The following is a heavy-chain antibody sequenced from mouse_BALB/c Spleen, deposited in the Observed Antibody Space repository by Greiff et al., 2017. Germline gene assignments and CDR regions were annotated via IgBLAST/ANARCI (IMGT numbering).Heavy chain of an antibody. CDR2: ISSGGST. J-gene: IGHJ2*01. CDR1: GFTFSSYA. V-gene: IGHV5-6-5*01. D-gene: IGHD1-1*01. CDR3: ARGNYGSRRSLYFDY. Sequence: DVQLVESGGGLVKPGGSLKLSCAASGFTFSSYAMSWVRQTPEKRLEWVASISSGGSTYYPDSVKGRFTISRDNARNILYLQMSSLRSEDTAMYYCARGNYGSRRSLYFDYWGQGTTLTVSS.